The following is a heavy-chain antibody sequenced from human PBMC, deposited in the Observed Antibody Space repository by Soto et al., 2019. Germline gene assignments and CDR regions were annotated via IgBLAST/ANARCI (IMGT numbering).Heavy chain of an antibody. CDR2: INSDGSST. Sequence: EVQLVESGGGLLQPGGSLRLSCAVSGSTFSNDWMHWVRQAPGKGLVWVSHINSDGSSTNYADFVKGQFTIARDNAKNTGYLQMNSLRAEDTAVYYCARDRSYSLDVWGQGTTVTVS. CDR1: GSTFSNDW. CDR3: ARDRSYSLDV. V-gene: IGHV3-74*01. J-gene: IGHJ6*02.